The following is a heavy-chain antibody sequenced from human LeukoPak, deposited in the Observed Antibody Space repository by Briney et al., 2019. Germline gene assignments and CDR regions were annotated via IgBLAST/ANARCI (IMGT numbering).Heavy chain of an antibody. CDR2: IYYSGTT. CDR3: AREGNRDIAAAGDYLDYYYYMDV. CDR1: GGLISISTYY. V-gene: IGHV4-39*07. Sequence: NPSETLSLTCTVSGGLISISTYYWGWIRQPPGKGLEWIGSIYYSGTTHYNPSLKSRVTISVDTSKNQFSLKLSSVTAADTAVYYCAREGNRDIAAAGDYLDYYYYMDVWGKGTTVTVSS. J-gene: IGHJ6*03. D-gene: IGHD6-13*01.